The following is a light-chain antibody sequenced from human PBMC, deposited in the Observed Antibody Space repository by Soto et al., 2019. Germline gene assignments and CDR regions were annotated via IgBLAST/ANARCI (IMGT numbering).Light chain of an antibody. CDR1: SSDVGGYGY. Sequence: QSALTQPASVSGSPGQSITISCTGTSSDVGGYGYVSWYQQHPGKAPKLMIYEVSNRPSGVSNRFSGSKSGNTASLTISGLQAEDEADYYCSSYTSGSTYVFGTWTKVTVL. CDR3: SSYTSGSTYV. J-gene: IGLJ1*01. V-gene: IGLV2-14*01. CDR2: EVS.